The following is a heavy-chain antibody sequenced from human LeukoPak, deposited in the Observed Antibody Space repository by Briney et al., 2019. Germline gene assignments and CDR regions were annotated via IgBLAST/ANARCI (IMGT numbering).Heavy chain of an antibody. V-gene: IGHV4-39*07. CDR1: GGSISSSSYY. Sequence: KASETLSLTCTVSGGSISSSSYYWGWIRQPPGKGLEWIGTIYYSGGTYYNPSLKSRVTISVDTSKNQFSLKLSSVTAADTAVYYCARLLRFYYYGSGSYLPSSPRFDPWGQGTLVTVSS. CDR2: IYYSGGT. CDR3: ARLLRFYYYGSGSYLPSSPRFDP. D-gene: IGHD3-10*01. J-gene: IGHJ5*02.